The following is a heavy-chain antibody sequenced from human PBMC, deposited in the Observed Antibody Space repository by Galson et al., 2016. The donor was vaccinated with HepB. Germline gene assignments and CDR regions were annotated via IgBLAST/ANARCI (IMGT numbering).Heavy chain of an antibody. D-gene: IGHD3-10*01. CDR3: ASHYYDSGSNTWFDP. J-gene: IGHJ5*02. Sequence: TLSLTCSVSGGSVRSKNYYWNWLRQPAGKGLEWIGRIYTGGATNYNPSLKSRVTISLDTSKNHFSLSLSSLTAADTAMYYCASHYYDSGSNTWFDPWGQGTLVTVSS. CDR1: GGSVRSKNYY. V-gene: IGHV4-61*02. CDR2: IYTGGAT.